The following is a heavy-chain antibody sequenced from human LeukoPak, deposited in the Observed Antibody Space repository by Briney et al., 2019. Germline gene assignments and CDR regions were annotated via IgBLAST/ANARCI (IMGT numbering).Heavy chain of an antibody. CDR1: GGSISSSSYY. V-gene: IGHV4-39*01. D-gene: IGHD2-2*01. J-gene: IGHJ3*02. CDR2: IYYSGST. Sequence: PSETLSLTCTVSGGSISSSSYYWGWIRQPPGKGLEWIGSIYYSGSTYYNPSLKSRVTISVDTSKNQFSLKLSSVTAADTAVYYCARQAPDIVVVPAAHDAFDIWGQGTMVTVSS. CDR3: ARQAPDIVVVPAAHDAFDI.